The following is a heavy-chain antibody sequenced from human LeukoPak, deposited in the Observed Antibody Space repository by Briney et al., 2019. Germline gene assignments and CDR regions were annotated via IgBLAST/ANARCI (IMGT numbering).Heavy chain of an antibody. CDR1: GDSINSGENY. Sequence: SETLSLTCTVSGDSINSGENYWSWIRQPPGKGLEWIGHIYHSGTTYYNPSVKSRMTISVDTSKNQFSLNLGSVTAVDTAVYYCARVQYCSGGSCHNLRLFDQWGQGTLVTVSS. J-gene: IGHJ4*02. CDR3: ARVQYCSGGSCHNLRLFDQ. D-gene: IGHD2-15*01. CDR2: IYHSGTT. V-gene: IGHV4-30-4*08.